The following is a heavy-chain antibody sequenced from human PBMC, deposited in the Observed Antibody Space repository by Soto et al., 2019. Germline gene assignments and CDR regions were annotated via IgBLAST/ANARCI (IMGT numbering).Heavy chain of an antibody. D-gene: IGHD1-1*01. CDR2: IIPLFRTP. J-gene: IGHJ6*02. Sequence: QVQLVQSGAEMKEPGSSVKVSCKTSGGTFSSSAISWLRQAPGQGLEWMGGIIPLFRTPDYAQKFQGRVTIAADESTSTADKEPSSRRAEDTAGQSGARENDRREVGRNYYYMLDVWGQGTTITVSS. CDR1: GGTFSSSA. CDR3: ARENDRREVGRNYYYMLDV. V-gene: IGHV1-69*12.